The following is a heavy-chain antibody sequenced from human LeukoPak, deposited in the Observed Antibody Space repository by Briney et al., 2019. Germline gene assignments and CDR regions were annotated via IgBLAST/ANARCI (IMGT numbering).Heavy chain of an antibody. Sequence: GGSLRLSCGASGFTFSSYGMHWVRQAPGKGLEWVAVIWYDGSHKYYADSVKGRFTISRDNAKNSLYLQMNSLRAEDTAVYYCARDTDNWNDVVVDYWGQGTLVTVSS. CDR3: ARDTDNWNDVVVDY. J-gene: IGHJ4*02. D-gene: IGHD1-1*01. V-gene: IGHV3-33*01. CDR1: GFTFSSYG. CDR2: IWYDGSHK.